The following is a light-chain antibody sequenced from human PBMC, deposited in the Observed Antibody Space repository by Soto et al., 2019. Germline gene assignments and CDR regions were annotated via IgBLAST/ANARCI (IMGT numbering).Light chain of an antibody. Sequence: EIVLTQSPGTLSLSPGERATLSCRASQSVSNNYLAWYQQQVGQAPRLLIYGASSRATVIPDRFSGSGSGIDFTLTISRLEAEDFAVYYCQQFGTSPVTFGQGTKLEIK. V-gene: IGKV3-20*01. CDR1: QSVSNNY. J-gene: IGKJ2*01. CDR2: GAS. CDR3: QQFGTSPVT.